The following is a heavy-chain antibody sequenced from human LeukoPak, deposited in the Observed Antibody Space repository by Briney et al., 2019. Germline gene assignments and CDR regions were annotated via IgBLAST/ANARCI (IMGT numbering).Heavy chain of an antibody. V-gene: IGHV1-3*01. CDR3: ARSEEHCSSTSCYVGYYYYYYGMDV. D-gene: IGHD2-2*01. J-gene: IGHJ6*02. CDR2: INAGNGNT. CDR1: GYTFTSYA. Sequence: ASVKVSCKASGYTFTSYAMHWVRQAPGQRLEWMGWINAGNGNTKYSQKFQGRVTITRDTSASTAYMELSSLRSEDTAVYYCARSEEHCSSTSCYVGYYYYYYGMDVWGQGTTVTVSS.